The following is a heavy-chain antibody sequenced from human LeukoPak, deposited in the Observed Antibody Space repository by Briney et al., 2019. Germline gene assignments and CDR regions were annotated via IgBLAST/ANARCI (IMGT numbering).Heavy chain of an antibody. Sequence: SETLSLTCTVSGGSISTYYWSWIRQPAGKGLEWIGRIYTSGSTNYNSSLKSRVTMSVDTSKNQFSLKLSSVTAADTAVYYCARDIAVAPNWFDPWGQGTLVTVSS. CDR2: IYTSGST. J-gene: IGHJ5*02. D-gene: IGHD6-19*01. CDR1: GGSISTYY. CDR3: ARDIAVAPNWFDP. V-gene: IGHV4-4*07.